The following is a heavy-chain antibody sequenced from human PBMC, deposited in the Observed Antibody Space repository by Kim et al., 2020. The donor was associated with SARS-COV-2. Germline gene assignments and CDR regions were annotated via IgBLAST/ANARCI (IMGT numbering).Heavy chain of an antibody. J-gene: IGHJ4*02. Sequence: ADTVKGRFTISRDSAKNTLYLQMNSLRAEDTAVYYCAKDVYSSGGIFDYWGQGTLVTVSS. CDR3: AKDVYSSGGIFDY. D-gene: IGHD6-19*01. V-gene: IGHV3-23*01.